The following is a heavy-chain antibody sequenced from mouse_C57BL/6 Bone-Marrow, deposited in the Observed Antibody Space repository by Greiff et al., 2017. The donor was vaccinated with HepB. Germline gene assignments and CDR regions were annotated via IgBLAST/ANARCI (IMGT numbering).Heavy chain of an antibody. D-gene: IGHD2-3*01. Sequence: EVKLMESGPELVKPGASVKISCKASGYTFTDYYMNWVKQSHGKSLEWIGDINPNNGGTSYNQKFKGKATLTVDKSSSTAYMELRSLTSEDSAVYYCARGPLYDGYYVMIAYWGQGTLVTVSA. CDR3: ARGPLYDGYYVMIAY. J-gene: IGHJ3*01. V-gene: IGHV1-26*01. CDR1: GYTFTDYY. CDR2: INPNNGGT.